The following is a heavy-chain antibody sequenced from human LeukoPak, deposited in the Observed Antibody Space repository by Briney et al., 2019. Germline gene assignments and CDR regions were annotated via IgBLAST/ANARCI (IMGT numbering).Heavy chain of an antibody. J-gene: IGHJ6*03. V-gene: IGHV3-21*01. Sequence: GGSLRLSCAASGFTFSSYSMNWVRQAPGKGLEWVSSISSSSSYIYYADSVKGRFTISRDNAKNSLYLQMNSLRAEDTAVYYCARDPGGTRITMVRGVIIDTHRRYYMDVWGKGTTVTVSS. CDR1: GFTFSSYS. CDR2: ISSSSSYI. D-gene: IGHD3-10*01. CDR3: ARDPGGTRITMVRGVIIDTHRRYYMDV.